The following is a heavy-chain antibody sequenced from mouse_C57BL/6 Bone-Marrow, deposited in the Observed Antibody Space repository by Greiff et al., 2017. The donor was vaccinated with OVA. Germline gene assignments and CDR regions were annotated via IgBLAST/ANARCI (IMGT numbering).Heavy chain of an antibody. Sequence: EVQLQQSGPELVKPGASVKISCKASGYTFTDYYMNWVKQSHGKSLEWIGDINPNNGGTSYNQKFKGKATLTVDKSSSTAYMELRRLTSEDSAVYYCAIKGLITTVVATNYWGQGTTLTVSS. V-gene: IGHV1-26*01. J-gene: IGHJ2*01. CDR1: GYTFTDYY. D-gene: IGHD1-1*01. CDR3: AIKGLITTVVATNY. CDR2: INPNNGGT.